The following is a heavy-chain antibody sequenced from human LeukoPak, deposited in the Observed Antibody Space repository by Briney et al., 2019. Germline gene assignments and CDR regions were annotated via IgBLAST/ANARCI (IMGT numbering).Heavy chain of an antibody. CDR1: GFTFSDYY. Sequence: PGGSLRLSCAASGFTFSDYYMSWIRQAPGKGLEWVSYISSSGSTIYYADSVKGRFTISRDNAKNSLYLQMNSLRAEDTAVYYCARDSPHGVRGVIPDWGQGTLVTVSS. J-gene: IGHJ4*02. CDR3: ARDSPHGVRGVIPD. CDR2: ISSSGSTI. D-gene: IGHD3-10*01. V-gene: IGHV3-11*01.